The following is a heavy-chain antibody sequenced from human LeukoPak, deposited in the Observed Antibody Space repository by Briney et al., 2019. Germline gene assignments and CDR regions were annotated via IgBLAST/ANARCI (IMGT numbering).Heavy chain of an antibody. CDR1: GFTFSSYS. CDR3: ARAGVAARPGYFQH. V-gene: IGHV3-48*04. D-gene: IGHD6-6*01. J-gene: IGHJ1*01. CDR2: ISSSSSTI. Sequence: GGSLRLSCAASGFTFSSYSMNWVRQAPGKGLEWVSYISSSSSTIYYADSVKGRFTISRDNAKNSLYLQMNSLRAEDTAVYYCARAGVAARPGYFQHWGQGTLVTVSS.